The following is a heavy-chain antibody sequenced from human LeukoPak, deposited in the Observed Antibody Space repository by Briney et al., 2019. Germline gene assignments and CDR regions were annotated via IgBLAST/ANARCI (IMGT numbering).Heavy chain of an antibody. CDR3: ANESPYFDY. Sequence: PGGSLRLSCAASGFTFSSYAMSWVRQAPGKGLEWVSVISGDGGSIYYADSVKGRFTISRDNSKNTVYLQMNSLRAEDTALYYCANESPYFDYWGQGTLVTVSS. CDR1: GFTFSSYA. CDR2: ISGDGGSI. J-gene: IGHJ4*02. V-gene: IGHV3-23*01.